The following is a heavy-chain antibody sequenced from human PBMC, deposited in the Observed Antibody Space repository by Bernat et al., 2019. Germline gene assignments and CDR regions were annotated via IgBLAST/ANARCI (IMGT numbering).Heavy chain of an antibody. CDR3: ARESGSGYYTPSWFDP. CDR1: GFTFSSYW. CDR2: INSDGSST. V-gene: IGHV3-74*01. D-gene: IGHD3-22*01. Sequence: EVQLLESGGGSVQPGGSLRLSCAASGFTFSSYWMHWVRQAPGKGLVWVSRINSDGSSTSYADSVKGRFTISRDNAKNTLYLQMNSLRAEDTAVYYCARESGSGYYTPSWFDPWGQGTLVTVSS. J-gene: IGHJ5*02.